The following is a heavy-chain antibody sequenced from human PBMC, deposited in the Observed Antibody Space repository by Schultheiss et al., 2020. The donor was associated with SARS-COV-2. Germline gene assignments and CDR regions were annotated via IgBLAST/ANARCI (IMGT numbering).Heavy chain of an antibody. CDR1: GGSISSGGYS. Sequence: SETLSLTCAVSGGSISSGGYSWSWIRQPPGKGLEWIGYIYYSGSTYYNPSLKSRVTISVDTSKNQFSLKLSSVTAADTAVYYCARVGARGNWFDPWGQGTLVTVSS. V-gene: IGHV4-30-4*07. CDR3: ARVGARGNWFDP. J-gene: IGHJ5*02. CDR2: IYYSGST. D-gene: IGHD1-26*01.